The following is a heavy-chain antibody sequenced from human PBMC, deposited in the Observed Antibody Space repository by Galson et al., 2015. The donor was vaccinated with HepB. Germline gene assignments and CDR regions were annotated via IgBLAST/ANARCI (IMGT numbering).Heavy chain of an antibody. D-gene: IGHD2-21*02. Sequence: SLRLSCAASGFTFSSYAMHWVRQAPGKGPEWVAVISYDGSDKYYADSVKGRFTISRDNSKNTLYLQMNSLRAEDTAVYYCARPPAYCGGDCYSGYFQHWGQGTLVTVSS. CDR1: GFTFSSYA. CDR3: ARPPAYCGGDCYSGYFQH. V-gene: IGHV3-30-3*01. CDR2: ISYDGSDK. J-gene: IGHJ1*01.